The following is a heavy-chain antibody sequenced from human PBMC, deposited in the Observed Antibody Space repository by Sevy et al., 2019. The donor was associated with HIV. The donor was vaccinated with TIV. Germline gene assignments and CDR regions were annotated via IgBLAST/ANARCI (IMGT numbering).Heavy chain of an antibody. CDR3: ARDLRGKGDFQH. J-gene: IGHJ1*01. CDR1: GFTFSSYG. V-gene: IGHV3-33*01. D-gene: IGHD3-16*01. Sequence: GGSRRLSCAASGFTFSSYGMHWVRQAPGKGLEWVAVIWYDGSNKYYADSVKGRFTISRDNSKNTLYLQMNSLRAEDTAVYYCARDLRGKGDFQHWGQGTLVTVSS. CDR2: IWYDGSNK.